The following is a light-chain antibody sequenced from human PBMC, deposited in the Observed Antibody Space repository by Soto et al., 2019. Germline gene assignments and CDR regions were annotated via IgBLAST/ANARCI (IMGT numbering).Light chain of an antibody. Sequence: QSVLTQPPSASGTPGQWVTISCSGSSSNIGSNTVNWYQQLPGTAPKLLIYSNKQRPSGVPERFSGSKSGTSASLAISGFQSEDEADYYCAAWDDSLNGYVFGTGTKVTVL. CDR2: SNK. J-gene: IGLJ1*01. CDR1: SSNIGSNT. CDR3: AAWDDSLNGYV. V-gene: IGLV1-44*01.